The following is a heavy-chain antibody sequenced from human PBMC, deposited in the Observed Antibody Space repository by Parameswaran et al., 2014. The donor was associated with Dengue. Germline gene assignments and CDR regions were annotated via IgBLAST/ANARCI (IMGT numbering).Heavy chain of an antibody. CDR2: MTGSGVST. D-gene: IGHD2-2*01. Sequence: RWIRQPPGKGLEWVSAMTGSGVSTYYADSVKGRFTISRDNSKNTLYLQMNSLRAEDTAIYYCARSISWAPADYWGQGTLVTVSS. J-gene: IGHJ4*02. V-gene: IGHV3-23*01. CDR3: ARSISWAPADY.